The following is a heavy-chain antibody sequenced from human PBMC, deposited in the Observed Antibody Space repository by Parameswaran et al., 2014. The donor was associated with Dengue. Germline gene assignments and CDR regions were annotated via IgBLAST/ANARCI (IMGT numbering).Heavy chain of an antibody. Sequence: VRQAPGKGLEWIGTVYHSGSTYYNPSLKSRVTISVDTSKNQFSLKLTSVTAADTAVYYCARIRGSGTYLRNWFDPWGQGTLVTVSS. CDR3: ARIRGSGTYLRNWFDP. CDR2: VYHSGST. J-gene: IGHJ5*02. V-gene: IGHV4-38-2*01. D-gene: IGHD3-10*01.